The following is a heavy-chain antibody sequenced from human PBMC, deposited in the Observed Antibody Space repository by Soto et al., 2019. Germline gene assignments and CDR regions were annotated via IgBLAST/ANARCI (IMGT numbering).Heavy chain of an antibody. J-gene: IGHJ4*02. CDR2: INPNSGGT. Sequence: ASVKVSCKASGYTFSGFYMHWVRQAPGQGLEWMGWINPNSGGTKSAEKFQGRVTMTRDTSISTAYMELSRLTSDDTAVYYCASAAVTGTAGLDFWGKGTQVTVSS. CDR3: ASAAVTGTAGLDF. CDR1: GYTFSGFY. V-gene: IGHV1-2*02. D-gene: IGHD6-19*01.